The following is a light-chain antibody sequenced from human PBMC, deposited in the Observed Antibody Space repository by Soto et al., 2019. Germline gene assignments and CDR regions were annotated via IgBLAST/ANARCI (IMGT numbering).Light chain of an antibody. J-gene: IGKJ1*01. V-gene: IGKV3-11*01. CDR3: QHRSNSPPMWT. CDR1: ERIGTY. Sequence: EIVLTQSPGTLSLSPGDRATLSCRASERIGTYLAWYQQKPGQPPRLLIYDASNRATGVPARFSGTGSGTDFTLTISSLESEDFAVSFCQHRSNSPPMWTFGQGTKVEIK. CDR2: DAS.